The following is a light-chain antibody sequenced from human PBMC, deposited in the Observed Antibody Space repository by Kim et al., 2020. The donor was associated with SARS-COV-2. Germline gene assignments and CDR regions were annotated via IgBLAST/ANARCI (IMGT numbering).Light chain of an antibody. CDR1: SSNIGSNT. J-gene: IGLJ3*02. CDR3: AAWDDGLHGRV. CDR2: SNS. Sequence: ELTQPPSASGTPGQRVSISCSGSSSNIGSNTVNWYQQRPGTAPKLLISSNSQRPSGVPDRFSGSKSGTSASLAISGLQSEDEADYYCAAWDDGLHGRVFGGGTKLTVL. V-gene: IGLV1-44*01.